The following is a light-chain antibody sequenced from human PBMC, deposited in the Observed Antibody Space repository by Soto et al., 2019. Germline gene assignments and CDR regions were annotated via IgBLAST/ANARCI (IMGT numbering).Light chain of an antibody. CDR2: RNN. V-gene: IGLV1-47*01. CDR1: TSNIGSNY. CDR3: ATWDDSLNGFYV. J-gene: IGLJ1*01. Sequence: QSVLCQAPSASGTPGQGVTISCSGSTSNIGSNYVYWYQQLPGTAPKLLIYRNNQRPSGVPDRFSGSKSGTSASLAISGLRSDDEADYFCATWDDSLNGFYVFGTGTKVTVL.